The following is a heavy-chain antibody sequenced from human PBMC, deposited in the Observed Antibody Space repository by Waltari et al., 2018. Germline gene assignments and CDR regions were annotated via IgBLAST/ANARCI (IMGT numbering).Heavy chain of an antibody. J-gene: IGHJ6*02. CDR3: ASQRVSRLVYYYGMDV. D-gene: IGHD1-1*01. Sequence: QLQLQESGPGLVKPSETLSLTCTVSGGSISSSSYYWGWIRQPPGKGLEWIGSIYYSGRTYYNTCSKRRVNISVDTSKNQVSRKLSSVTAEDTAVDYWASQRVSRLVYYYGMDVWGQGTTVTVSS. V-gene: IGHV4-39*07. CDR2: IYYSGRT. CDR1: GGSISSSSYY.